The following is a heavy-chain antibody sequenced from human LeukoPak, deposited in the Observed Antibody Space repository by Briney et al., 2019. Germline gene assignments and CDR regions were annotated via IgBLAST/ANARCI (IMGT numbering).Heavy chain of an antibody. CDR2: ISAYNGNT. D-gene: IGHD3-22*01. V-gene: IGHV1-18*01. CDR1: GYTFTSYG. Sequence: RASVKVSCKASGYTFTSYGISWVRQAPGQGLEWMGWISAYNGNTNYAQKLQGRVTMTTDTSTSTAYMELRSLRSDDTAVYYCARDDYYDSSGYYFGDYWGQGTLVTVSS. J-gene: IGHJ4*02. CDR3: ARDDYYDSSGYYFGDY.